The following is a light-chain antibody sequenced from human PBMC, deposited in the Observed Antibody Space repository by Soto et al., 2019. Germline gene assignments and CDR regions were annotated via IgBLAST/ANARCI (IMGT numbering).Light chain of an antibody. V-gene: IGKV3-15*01. Sequence: EIVMTQSPATLSVSPGERATLSCRASQSVGSSLAWYQRKPGQAPRLLIYGASTRATGIPATFSGSGSGTEFTLTISSLQSEDFAVYYCQQYSTSAITFGQGTRLEIK. CDR3: QQYSTSAIT. CDR1: QSVGSS. CDR2: GAS. J-gene: IGKJ5*01.